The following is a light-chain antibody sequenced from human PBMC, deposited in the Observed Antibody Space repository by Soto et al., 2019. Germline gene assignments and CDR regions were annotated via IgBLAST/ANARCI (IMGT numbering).Light chain of an antibody. V-gene: IGKV1-39*01. CDR2: SAS. CDR3: QHGYVAPYS. Sequence: QRTQSPSSVSAYLGDTVTITCRASQDINVYLNWYQQKPGEVPKLLIYSASTLHSGVPSRFTGSGSETDFTLTIRSLQPEDFATYYCQHGYVAPYSFGQGTNVDI. J-gene: IGKJ2*03. CDR1: QDINVY.